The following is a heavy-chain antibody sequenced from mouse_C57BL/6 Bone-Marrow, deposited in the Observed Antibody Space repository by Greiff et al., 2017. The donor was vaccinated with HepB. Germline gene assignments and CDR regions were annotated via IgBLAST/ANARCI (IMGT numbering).Heavy chain of an antibody. Sequence: VQLQQSGAELVRPGTSVKVSCKASGYAFTNYLIEWVKQRPGQGLEWIGVINPGSGGTNYNEKFKGKATLTADKSSSTAYMQLSSLTSEDSAVYFCARYLVTTGYYFDYWGQGTSVTVSS. V-gene: IGHV1-54*01. CDR1: GYAFTNYL. D-gene: IGHD2-2*01. CDR3: ARYLVTTGYYFDY. J-gene: IGHJ4*01. CDR2: INPGSGGT.